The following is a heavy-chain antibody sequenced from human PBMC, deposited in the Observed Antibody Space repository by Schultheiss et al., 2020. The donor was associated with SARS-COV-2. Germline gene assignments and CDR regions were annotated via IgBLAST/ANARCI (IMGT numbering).Heavy chain of an antibody. V-gene: IGHV3-30*19. D-gene: IGHD1-26*01. CDR1: GFTFSSYG. CDR3: ARDESGSRGGFDY. J-gene: IGHJ4*02. Sequence: GGSLRLSCAASGFTFSSYGMHWVRQAPGKGLEWVAVIWYDGSNKYYADSVKGRFTISRDNSKNTLYLQMNSLRAEDTAVYYCARDESGSRGGFDYWGQGTLVT. CDR2: IWYDGSNK.